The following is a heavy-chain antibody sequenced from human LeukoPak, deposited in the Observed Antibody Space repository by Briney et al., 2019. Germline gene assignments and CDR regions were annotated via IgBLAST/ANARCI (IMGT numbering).Heavy chain of an antibody. V-gene: IGHV3-30*02. Sequence: PGGSLRLSCAASGFTFSSYGMHWVRQAPGKGLEWVAFIRYDGSNKYYADSVKGRFTISRDNSKNTLYLQMNSLRAEDTAVYYCAREIEHATDYDILTGLGAFDIWGQGTMVTVSS. D-gene: IGHD3-9*01. CDR2: IRYDGSNK. CDR1: GFTFSSYG. CDR3: AREIEHATDYDILTGLGAFDI. J-gene: IGHJ3*02.